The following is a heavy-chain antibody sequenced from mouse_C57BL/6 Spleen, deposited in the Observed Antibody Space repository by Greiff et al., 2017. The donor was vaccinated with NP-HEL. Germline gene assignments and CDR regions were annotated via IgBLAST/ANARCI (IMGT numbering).Heavy chain of an antibody. V-gene: IGHV1-80*01. J-gene: IGHJ3*01. CDR2: IYPGDGDT. D-gene: IGHD3-2*02. Sequence: QVQLQQSGAELVKPGASVKISCKASGYAFSSYWMNWVKQRPGQGLAWIGTIYPGDGDTNYNGKFKSKATLTVDKSSSTAYMQLSSLTSEDSAVYFCARYRTPQATPFAYWGQGTLVTVS. CDR3: ARYRTPQATPFAY. CDR1: GYAFSSYW.